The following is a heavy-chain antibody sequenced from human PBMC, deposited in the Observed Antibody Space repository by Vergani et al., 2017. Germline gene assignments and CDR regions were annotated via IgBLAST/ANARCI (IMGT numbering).Heavy chain of an antibody. CDR3: AKANYYDSSGYLNY. CDR1: GFTFSDFS. J-gene: IGHJ4*02. Sequence: VQLVESGGGLVKPGGSLRLSCAASGFTFSDFSMSWVRQAPGKGLEWVAFIGSSGPYINYADSVKGRFIISRDNTNNSLFLQLRSLRAEDAAVYYCAKANYYDSSGYLNYWGQGTLVTVSS. CDR2: IGSSGPYI. V-gene: IGHV3-21*06. D-gene: IGHD3-22*01.